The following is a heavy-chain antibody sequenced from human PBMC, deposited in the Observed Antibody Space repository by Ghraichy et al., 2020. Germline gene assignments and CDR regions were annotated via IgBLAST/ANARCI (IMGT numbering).Heavy chain of an antibody. CDR1: GFTFSSYA. CDR3: AKSPDYDILTGYYSRNWFDP. J-gene: IGHJ5*02. CDR2: ISGSGGST. D-gene: IGHD3-9*01. Sequence: ESLNISCAASGFTFSSYAMSWVRQAPGKGLEWVSAISGSGGSTYYADSVKGRFTISRDNSKNTLYLQMNSLRAEDTAVYYCAKSPDYDILTGYYSRNWFDPWGQGTLVTVSS. V-gene: IGHV3-23*01.